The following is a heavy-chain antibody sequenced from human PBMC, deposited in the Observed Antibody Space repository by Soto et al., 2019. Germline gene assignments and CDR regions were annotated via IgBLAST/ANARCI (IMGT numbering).Heavy chain of an antibody. CDR3: ARDDWNNYYYYYGMDV. Sequence: EVQLVESGGGLVQPGGSLRLSCAASGFTFSSYSMNWVRQAPGKGLEWVSYISSSSSTICYADSVKGRFTISRDNAKNSLYLQMNSLRDEDTAVYYCARDDWNNYYYYYGMDVWGQGTTVTVSS. CDR2: ISSSSSTI. CDR1: GFTFSSYS. D-gene: IGHD1-1*01. J-gene: IGHJ6*02. V-gene: IGHV3-48*02.